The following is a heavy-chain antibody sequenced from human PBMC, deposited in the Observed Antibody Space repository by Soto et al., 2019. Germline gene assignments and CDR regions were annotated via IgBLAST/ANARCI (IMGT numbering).Heavy chain of an antibody. CDR1: GYTFTSYW. D-gene: IGHD6-19*01. CDR2: IYPGDSDT. Sequence: ASVKVSCKASGYTFTSYWIGWVRQMPGKGLEWMGIIYPGDSDTRYSPSFQGQVTISADKSISTAYLQWSSLKASDTAMYYCARHASSGWPYYYYGMDVWGQGTTVTVSS. J-gene: IGHJ6*02. CDR3: ARHASSGWPYYYYGMDV. V-gene: IGHV5-51*01.